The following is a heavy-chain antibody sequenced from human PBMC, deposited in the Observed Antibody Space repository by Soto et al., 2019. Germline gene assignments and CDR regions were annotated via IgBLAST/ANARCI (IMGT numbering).Heavy chain of an antibody. J-gene: IGHJ5*02. CDR3: ARGTRIAARPYNWFDP. V-gene: IGHV4-34*01. CDR1: GGSFSGYY. CDR2: INHSGST. Sequence: SETLSLTCAVYGGSFSGYYWSWIRQPPGKGLEWIGEINHSGSTNYNPSLKSRVTISVDTSKNQFSLKLSSVTAADTAVYYCARGTRIAARPYNWFDPWGQGTLVTSPQ. D-gene: IGHD6-6*01.